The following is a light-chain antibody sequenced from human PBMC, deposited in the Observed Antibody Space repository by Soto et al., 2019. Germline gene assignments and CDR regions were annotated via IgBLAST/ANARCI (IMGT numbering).Light chain of an antibody. CDR1: QSISSW. CDR3: QQYNSYSGT. V-gene: IGKV1-5*03. J-gene: IGKJ1*01. Sequence: DIQMTQSPSTLSASVGDRITITCRASQSISSWLAWYQQKPGKAPKLLIYKASGLESGVPSRFSGSGSGTEFTLTISSLQPDDFATYYCQQYNSYSGTFGQGTKV. CDR2: KAS.